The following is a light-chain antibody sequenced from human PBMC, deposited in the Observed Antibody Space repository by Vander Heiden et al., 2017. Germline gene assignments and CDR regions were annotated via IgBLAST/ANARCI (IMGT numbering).Light chain of an antibody. CDR3: HQSSTLPHT. J-gene: IGKJ2*01. CDR1: QSLGSS. CDR2: YAS. Sequence: EMILTQAPVFRPVTPKEKVTITCRASQSLGSSLHCYQQTPDQSPKVLIKYASQSISGVPSRFSGSGSGTDFTLTINSLEAEDAAVYYCHQSSTLPHTFGQGTKLEIK. V-gene: IGKV6D-21*02.